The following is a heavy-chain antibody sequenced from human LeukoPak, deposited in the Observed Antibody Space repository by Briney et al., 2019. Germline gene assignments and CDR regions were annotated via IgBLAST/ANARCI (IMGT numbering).Heavy chain of an antibody. CDR2: INPNSGGT. CDR1: GYTFTGYY. J-gene: IGHJ4*02. Sequence: ASVKVSCKASGYTFTGYYMHWVRQAPGQGLERMGWINPNSGGTNYAQKFQGRVTMTRDTSISTAYMELSRLRSDDTAVYYCARAGYDILTGYYHPLDYWGQGTLVTVSS. CDR3: ARAGYDILTGYYHPLDY. V-gene: IGHV1-2*02. D-gene: IGHD3-9*01.